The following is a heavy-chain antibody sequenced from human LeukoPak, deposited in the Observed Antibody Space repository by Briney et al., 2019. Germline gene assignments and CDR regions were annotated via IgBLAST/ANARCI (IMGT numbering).Heavy chain of an antibody. J-gene: IGHJ5*02. Sequence: SQTLSLTCAISEDSVSSNSAAWNWIRQSPSRGLEWLGRTYYRSKWYNDYAVSVKSRITINPDTSKNQFSLQLSSVTPEDTAVYYCAREERSYYDWEHWFDPWGQGTLVTVSS. CDR3: AREERSYYDWEHWFDP. D-gene: IGHD1-26*01. V-gene: IGHV6-1*01. CDR1: EDSVSSNSAA. CDR2: TYYRSKWYN.